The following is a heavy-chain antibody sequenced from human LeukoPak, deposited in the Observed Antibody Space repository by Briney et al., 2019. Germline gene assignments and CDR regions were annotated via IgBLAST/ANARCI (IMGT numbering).Heavy chain of an antibody. CDR1: GFTFEDYA. CDR2: ISGNGNNI. CDR3: AKDLPQYYDFWSGYYGGFDY. J-gene: IGHJ4*02. Sequence: GGSLRLSCAASGFTFEDYAMHWVRQGPGKGLEWASLISGNGNNIYYADSVKGRFTISRDNSKNSLYLQMNSLRTEDTALYYCAKDLPQYYDFWSGYYGGFDYWGQGTLVTVSS. D-gene: IGHD3-3*01. V-gene: IGHV3-43*02.